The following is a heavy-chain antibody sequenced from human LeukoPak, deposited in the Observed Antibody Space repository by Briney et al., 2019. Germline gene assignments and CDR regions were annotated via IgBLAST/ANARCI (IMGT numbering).Heavy chain of an antibody. Sequence: GGSLRLSCAASGLTFSSYAMNWVRQAPGKGLEWVSAISGSGGNTYYADSVKGRFTISRDNSKNTLYLQMNSLRAEDTAVYYCANPRGNYGAYASDIWGQGTMVTVSS. CDR1: GLTFSSYA. CDR3: ANPRGNYGAYASDI. J-gene: IGHJ3*02. CDR2: ISGSGGNT. V-gene: IGHV3-23*01. D-gene: IGHD4-17*01.